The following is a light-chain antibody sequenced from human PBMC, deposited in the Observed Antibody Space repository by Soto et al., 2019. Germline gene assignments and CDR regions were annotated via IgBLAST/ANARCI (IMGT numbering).Light chain of an antibody. J-gene: IGLJ2*01. CDR2: NVS. V-gene: IGLV2-14*01. CDR1: SSDVGGYNY. Sequence: QLVLTQPASVSGSPGQSITISCTGTSSDVGGYNYVSWYQQHPGKAPKLLIYNVSDRPSGVSNRFSGSKSGNTASLIISGLQAEDEADYYCNSYTTSSTLVFGGGTKLTVL. CDR3: NSYTTSSTLV.